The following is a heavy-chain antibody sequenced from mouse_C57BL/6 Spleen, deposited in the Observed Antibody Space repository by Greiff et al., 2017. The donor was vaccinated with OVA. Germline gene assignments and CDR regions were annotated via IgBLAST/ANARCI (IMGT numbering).Heavy chain of an antibody. CDR1: GYTFTSYT. CDR3: ARMEDYYSNTDYYAMDY. V-gene: IGHV1-4*01. Sequence: VQLQQSGAELARPGASVQMSCKASGYTFTSYTMHWVKQRPGQGLEWIGYINPSSGYTKYNQKFKDKATLTADKSSSTAYMQLSRLTSEDSAVYYCARMEDYYSNTDYYAMDYWGQGTSVTVSS. J-gene: IGHJ4*01. D-gene: IGHD2-5*01. CDR2: INPSSGYT.